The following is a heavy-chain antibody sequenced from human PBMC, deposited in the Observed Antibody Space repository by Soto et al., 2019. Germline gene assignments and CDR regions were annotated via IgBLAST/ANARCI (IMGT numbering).Heavy chain of an antibody. CDR2: IIPIFGTA. CDR1: GGTFSSYA. J-gene: IGHJ6*01. D-gene: IGHD5-18*01. CDR3: ARATGYSYGELGYFYCIDV. Sequence: SVKVSCKASGGTFSSYAISWVRQAPGQGLEWMGGIIPIFGTANYAQKFQGRVTITADESTSTAYMELSSLRSEDTAVYYCARATGYSYGELGYFYCIDVWGHGPSVTVS. V-gene: IGHV1-69*13.